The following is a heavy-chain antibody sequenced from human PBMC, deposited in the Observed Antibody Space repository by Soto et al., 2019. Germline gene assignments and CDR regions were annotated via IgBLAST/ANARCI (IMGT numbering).Heavy chain of an antibody. Sequence: QITLKESGPTLVKPTETLTLTCTISGFSLNTRPVGVGWIRQPPGKALEWLAVIYWDDDKRYTSSLKTRLTVTKDASKNQVVLTMTNMDPVDTATYFCAHRRVAHLTAYFDYWGQGALVTVSS. CDR3: AHRRVAHLTAYFDY. D-gene: IGHD2-21*01. J-gene: IGHJ4*02. V-gene: IGHV2-5*02. CDR2: IYWDDDK. CDR1: GFSLNTRPVG.